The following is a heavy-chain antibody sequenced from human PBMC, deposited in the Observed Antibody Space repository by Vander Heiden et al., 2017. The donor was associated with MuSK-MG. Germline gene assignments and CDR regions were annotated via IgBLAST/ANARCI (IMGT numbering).Heavy chain of an antibody. J-gene: IGHJ4*02. CDR3: ARKHRDGWNDY. V-gene: IGHV4-39*01. D-gene: IGHD6-19*01. Sequence: QLQLQESGPGLVKPSETLSLTCTASGGSISISSYYWGWIRQPPGEGLEWIASVYYTGSTYYNPSLNSRVTISVDTSKNLFSLKVSSVTAADTAVYYCARKHRDGWNDYWGQGTLVTVSS. CDR1: GGSISISSYY. CDR2: VYYTGST.